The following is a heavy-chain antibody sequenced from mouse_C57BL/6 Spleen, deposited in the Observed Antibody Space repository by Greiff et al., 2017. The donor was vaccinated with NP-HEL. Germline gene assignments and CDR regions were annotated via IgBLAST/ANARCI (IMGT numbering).Heavy chain of an antibody. CDR3: ARSLDYGNLLAY. CDR1: GYTFTSYW. J-gene: IGHJ3*01. Sequence: QVQLKQPGAELVKPGASVKMSCKASGYTFTSYWITWVKQRPGQGLEWIGDIYPGRGSTNYNEKFKSKATLTVDTSSSTAYMQLSSLTSEDSAVYYCARSLDYGNLLAYWGQGTLVTVSA. CDR2: IYPGRGST. D-gene: IGHD2-1*01. V-gene: IGHV1-55*01.